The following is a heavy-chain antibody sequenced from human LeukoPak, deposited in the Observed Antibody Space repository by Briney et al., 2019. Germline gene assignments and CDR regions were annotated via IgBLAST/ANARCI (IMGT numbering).Heavy chain of an antibody. D-gene: IGHD6-6*01. CDR2: VSSSSSSI. CDR3: AREYSSSTGKASDY. J-gene: IGHJ4*02. V-gene: IGHV3-48*01. Sequence: GGFLRLSCAASGFTFSTYSMNWVRQAPGKGLEWVSYVSSSSSSIYYADSVKGRFTVSRDNAKNSLYLQMNSLRAEDTAVYYCAREYSSSTGKASDYWGQGTLVTVSS. CDR1: GFTFSTYS.